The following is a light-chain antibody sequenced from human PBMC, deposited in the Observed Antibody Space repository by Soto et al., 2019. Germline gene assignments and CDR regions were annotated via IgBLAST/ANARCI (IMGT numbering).Light chain of an antibody. J-gene: IGLJ2*01. CDR2: SNN. CDR1: SSNIGSNA. Sequence: QSALTQPPSASGTPGQRVTISCSGSSSNIGSNAVYWYQQLPGTAPTLLIYSNNQRPSGVPDRFSGSKSGTSASLAISGLQSEDEADYYCAAWDVSLNDVVFGGGT. V-gene: IGLV1-44*01. CDR3: AAWDVSLNDVV.